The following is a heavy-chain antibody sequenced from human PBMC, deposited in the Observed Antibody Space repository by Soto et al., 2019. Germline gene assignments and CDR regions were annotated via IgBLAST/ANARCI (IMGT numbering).Heavy chain of an antibody. D-gene: IGHD2-15*01. CDR3: ATDRLYCSGGSCPFDY. V-gene: IGHV1-24*01. CDR2: FDPEDGET. Sequence: ASVKVSCKVSGYTLTELSMHWVRQAPGKGLEWMGGFDPEDGETIYAQKFQGSVTMTEGTSTDTAYMELSSLRSEDTAVYYCATDRLYCSGGSCPFDYWGQGTLVTVSS. J-gene: IGHJ4*02. CDR1: GYTLTELS.